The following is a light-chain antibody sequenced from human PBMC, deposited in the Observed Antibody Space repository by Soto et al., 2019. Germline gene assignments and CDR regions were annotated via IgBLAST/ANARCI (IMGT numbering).Light chain of an antibody. Sequence: AIQLTQSPSSLSASVGDRVTITCRASQAIGSIAFAWYQQKPGKVPKLLIYDVSNLQIGVPSRFSGSGSGTDFTLTISSLQPEDFATYYCQQFDTFPLTFGQGTRLEIK. CDR2: DVS. CDR1: QAIGSIA. CDR3: QQFDTFPLT. V-gene: IGKV1-13*02. J-gene: IGKJ5*01.